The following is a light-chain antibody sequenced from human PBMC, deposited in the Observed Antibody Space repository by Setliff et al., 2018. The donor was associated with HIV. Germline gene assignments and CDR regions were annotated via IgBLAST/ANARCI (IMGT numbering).Light chain of an antibody. CDR3: QSYDRSLRSVV. CDR1: SSNIGAEY. V-gene: IGLV1-40*01. J-gene: IGLJ2*01. Sequence: QSVLTQPPSVSGAPGQTVIVSCTGSSSNIGAEYVHWYRHLPGTAPKLLMSSNNNRPSGVPDRFSGSKSGTSASLAITGLLPEDEGDYYCQSYDRSLRSVVFGGGTKVTVL. CDR2: SNN.